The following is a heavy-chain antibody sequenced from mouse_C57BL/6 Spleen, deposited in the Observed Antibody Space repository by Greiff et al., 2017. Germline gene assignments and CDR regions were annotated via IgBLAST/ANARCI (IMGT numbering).Heavy chain of an antibody. V-gene: IGHV1-50*01. J-gene: IGHJ2*01. D-gene: IGHD1-1*01. CDR1: GYTFTSYW. CDR2: IDPSDSYT. Sequence: VKLQQPGAELVKPGASVKLSCKASGYTFTSYWMQWVKQRPGQGLEWIGEIDPSDSYTNYNQKFKGKATLTVDTSSSTAYMQLSSLTSEDSAVYYCARGLLRSPFDYWGQGTTLTVSS. CDR3: ARGLLRSPFDY.